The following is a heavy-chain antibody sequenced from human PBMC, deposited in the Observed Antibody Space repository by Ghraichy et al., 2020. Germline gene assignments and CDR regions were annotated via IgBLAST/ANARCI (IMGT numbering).Heavy chain of an antibody. CDR2: INAGNGNS. D-gene: IGHD2-15*01. J-gene: IGHJ6*02. CDR1: GYSFTSYT. CDR3: ARGMTPQYGMDV. V-gene: IGHV1-3*01. Sequence: ASVKVSCKASGYSFTSYTIHWVRQAPGQRLEWMGWINAGNGNSKSSQKFQGRVTFISDTSASTTYMELSSLRSEDTAVYYCARGMTPQYGMDVWGQGTTVTVSS.